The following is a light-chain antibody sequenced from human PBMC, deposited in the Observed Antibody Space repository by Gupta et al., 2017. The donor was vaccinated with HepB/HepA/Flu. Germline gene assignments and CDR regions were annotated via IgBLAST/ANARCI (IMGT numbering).Light chain of an antibody. J-gene: IGLJ1*01. V-gene: IGLV2-23*02. CDR2: EVS. Sequence: QSALTQPASVSGSPGQSTTISCTGTSSDVGSYNIVSWYQQHPGKAPKLMIYEVSKRPSGVSNRVSGAKSGNTASLTISGLQAEDEADYYCCSYAVSSTFYVFGTGTKVTVL. CDR3: CSYAVSSTFYV. CDR1: SSDVGSYNI.